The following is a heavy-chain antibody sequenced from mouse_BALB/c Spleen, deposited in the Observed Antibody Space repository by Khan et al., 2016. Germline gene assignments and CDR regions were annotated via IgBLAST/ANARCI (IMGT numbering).Heavy chain of an antibody. D-gene: IGHD2-4*01. CDR2: ISYSGHT. Sequence: QLEESGPGLVKPSQSLSLTCTVTGYSITSDYAWNWIRQFPGNKLEWMGYISYSGHTYYNPSLKSRISITRDTSKNQFFLQLNSVTTEDTATYYCARYDYDRGSFDYWGQGTTLTVSS. V-gene: IGHV3-2*02. CDR1: GYSITSDYA. CDR3: ARYDYDRGSFDY. J-gene: IGHJ2*01.